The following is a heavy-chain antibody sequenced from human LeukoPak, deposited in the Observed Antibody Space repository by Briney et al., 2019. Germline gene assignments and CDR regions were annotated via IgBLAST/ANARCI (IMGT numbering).Heavy chain of an antibody. J-gene: IGHJ4*02. CDR1: GFTFSNYA. CDR2: ISGSTGST. D-gene: IGHD4/OR15-4a*01. V-gene: IGHV3-23*01. CDR3: TRTNYPD. Sequence: PGGSLRLSCAASGFTFSNYAMNWVRQAPGKGLEWVSLISGSTGSTYYADSVKGRFSISRDNAKKSLYLQMNSLKAEDTAIYYCTRTNYPDWGQGTLVTVSS.